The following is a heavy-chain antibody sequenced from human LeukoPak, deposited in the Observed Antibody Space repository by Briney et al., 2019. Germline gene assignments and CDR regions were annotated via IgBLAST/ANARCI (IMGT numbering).Heavy chain of an antibody. V-gene: IGHV1-18*01. CDR3: ARTPYYDFWSGTDYFDY. CDR2: ISAYNGNT. J-gene: IGHJ4*02. CDR1: GYTFTSYG. D-gene: IGHD3-3*01. Sequence: WASVKVSCKASGYTFTSYGISWVRQAPGQGLEWMGWISAYNGNTNYAQKLQGRVTMTTDTSTSTAYMELRSLRSDDTAVYYCARTPYYDFWSGTDYFDYWGQGTLVTVSS.